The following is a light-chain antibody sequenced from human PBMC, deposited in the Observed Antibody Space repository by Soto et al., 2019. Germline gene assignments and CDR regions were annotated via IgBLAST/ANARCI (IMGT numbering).Light chain of an antibody. CDR2: FVS. CDR1: ENIDKY. J-gene: IGKJ2*01. CDR3: QQSNTMPFT. V-gene: IGKV1-39*01. Sequence: DTQMTQSPTSLSASVGDSVTIGCRASENIDKYLNWYKQRPGKAPEVLIFFVSRLQSGVPLRFCSSGSGTDFSLTISSLRPEDAGTYYCQQSNTMPFTFGQGTKLEIK.